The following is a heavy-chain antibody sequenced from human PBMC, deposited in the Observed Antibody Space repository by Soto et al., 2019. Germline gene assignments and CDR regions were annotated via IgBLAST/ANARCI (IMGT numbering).Heavy chain of an antibody. Sequence: QVQLVESGGGVVQPGGSLRLSCTTSGFTFNTYGMHWVRQAPGKGLEWVAIIWYDGSNKYYADYVKGRFTISRDNSKNALYLQMNSLRAEDTALYYCARADCIGAYCYSWPFNYGVDVWGQGTTVTVSS. CDR2: IWYDGSNK. CDR3: ARADCIGAYCYSWPFNYGVDV. CDR1: GFTFNTYG. J-gene: IGHJ6*02. V-gene: IGHV3-33*08. D-gene: IGHD2-15*01.